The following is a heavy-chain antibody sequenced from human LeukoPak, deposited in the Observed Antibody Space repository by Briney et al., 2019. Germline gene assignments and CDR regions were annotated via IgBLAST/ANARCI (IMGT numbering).Heavy chain of an antibody. CDR1: GFTFDTYA. J-gene: IGHJ4*02. Sequence: GGSLRLSCAASGFTFDTYAMSWVRQAPGKGLEWVAVISYDGSNKYYADSVKGRFTISRDNSKNTLYLQMNSLRAEDTVVYYCARNLRGFFDYWGQGTLVTVSS. D-gene: IGHD3-16*01. CDR2: ISYDGSNK. V-gene: IGHV3-30*04. CDR3: ARNLRGFFDY.